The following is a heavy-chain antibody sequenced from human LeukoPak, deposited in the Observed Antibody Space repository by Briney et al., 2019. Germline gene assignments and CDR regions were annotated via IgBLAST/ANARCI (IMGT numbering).Heavy chain of an antibody. CDR1: GFTVTSNY. D-gene: IGHD5-24*01. CDR3: AGPRRDGSPFDF. CDR2: IYSGDTT. Sequence: GGSLRLSCAVSGFTVTSNYMSWVRQAPGEGLEWVSFIYSGDTTYYADSVKGRFTISRDNSKNTLYLQMSSLSAEDTAVYYCAGPRRDGSPFDFWGQGTLVTVSS. V-gene: IGHV3-66*04. J-gene: IGHJ4*02.